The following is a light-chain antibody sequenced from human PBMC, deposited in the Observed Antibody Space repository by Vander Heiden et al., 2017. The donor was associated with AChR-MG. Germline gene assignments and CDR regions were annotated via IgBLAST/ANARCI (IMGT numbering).Light chain of an antibody. Sequence: SALPQPASVSGSPGQSITLSCTGTSSDVGGYNYDAWYQQHPGKAPKLMIYEVSNRPSGVSNRFSGSKSGNTASLTTSGLQAEDEADYYCSSYTSSSTPNWVFGGGTKLTVL. J-gene: IGLJ3*02. V-gene: IGLV2-14*01. CDR1: SSDVGGYNY. CDR2: EVS. CDR3: SSYTSSSTPNWV.